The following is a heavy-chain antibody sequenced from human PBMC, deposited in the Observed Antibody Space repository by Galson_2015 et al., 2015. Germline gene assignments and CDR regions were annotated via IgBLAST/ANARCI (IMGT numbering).Heavy chain of an antibody. J-gene: IGHJ5*02. D-gene: IGHD3-10*01. CDR1: GGSINSGGYY. V-gene: IGHV4-31*03. Sequence: TLSLTCTVSGGSINSGGYYWTWIRQHPGKGLEWIGYGYYSGFTYYNPSLKSRVTISLDTSKNQFSLRLSSVTAADTAVYYCARSPDLRDYYGSGPFYRINWFDTWGQGTLVTVSS. CDR3: ARSPDLRDYYGSGPFYRINWFDT. CDR2: GYYSGFT.